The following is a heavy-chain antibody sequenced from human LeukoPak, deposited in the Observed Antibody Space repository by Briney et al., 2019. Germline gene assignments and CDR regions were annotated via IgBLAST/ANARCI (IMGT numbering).Heavy chain of an antibody. D-gene: IGHD2-2*01. CDR2: ISGSGDNT. CDR1: GFTFSSYA. Sequence: PGESLRLSCAASGFTFSSYAMSWVRQAPGKGLEWVSTISGSGDNTYYADSVKGRFTISRDNSKNTLYLQMNSLRTEDTAVYYCAKLGYCSSTSCRGINWFDPWGQGTLVTVSS. CDR3: AKLGYCSSTSCRGINWFDP. V-gene: IGHV3-23*01. J-gene: IGHJ5*02.